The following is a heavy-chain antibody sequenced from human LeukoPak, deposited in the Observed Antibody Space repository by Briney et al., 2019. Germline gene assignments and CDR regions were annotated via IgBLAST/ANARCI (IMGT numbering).Heavy chain of an antibody. D-gene: IGHD3-22*01. CDR3: ARESFYDSSGAFDY. CDR1: AFTFSSYG. J-gene: IGHJ4*02. V-gene: IGHV3-30*03. CDR2: ISYDGRNN. Sequence: PGRSLRLSCAASAFTFSSYGVRWVRQAPGKGLEWVAVISYDGRNNYYADAVKGRFTISRDNSKNTLYLQMNSLRAEDTAVYYCARESFYDSSGAFDYWGQGTLVTVSS.